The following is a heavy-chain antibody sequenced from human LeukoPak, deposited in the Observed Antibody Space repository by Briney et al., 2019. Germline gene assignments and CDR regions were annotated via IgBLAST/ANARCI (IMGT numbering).Heavy chain of an antibody. V-gene: IGHV4-39*07. D-gene: IGHD6-19*01. Sequence: PSETLSLTCTVSGGSISSSSYYWGWIRQPPGMGLEWIGSIYYSGSTYYNPSLKSRVTISVDTSKNQFSLKLSSVTAADTAVYYCASQRSIAVAVNDYWGQGTLVTVSS. J-gene: IGHJ4*02. CDR2: IYYSGST. CDR1: GGSISSSSYY. CDR3: ASQRSIAVAVNDY.